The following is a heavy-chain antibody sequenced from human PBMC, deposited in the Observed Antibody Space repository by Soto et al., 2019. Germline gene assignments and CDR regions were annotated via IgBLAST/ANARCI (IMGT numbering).Heavy chain of an antibody. CDR3: AREPMTYYDILTGYYSRDYYYYYGMDV. J-gene: IGHJ6*02. D-gene: IGHD3-9*01. V-gene: IGHV1-3*01. CDR2: INAGNGNT. CDR1: GYTFTSYA. Sequence: ASVKVSCKASGYTFTSYAMHWVRQAPGQRLEWMGWINAGNGNTKYSQKFQGRVTITRDTSASTAYMELSSLRSEDTAVYYCAREPMTYYDILTGYYSRDYYYYYGMDVWGQGTTVTVSS.